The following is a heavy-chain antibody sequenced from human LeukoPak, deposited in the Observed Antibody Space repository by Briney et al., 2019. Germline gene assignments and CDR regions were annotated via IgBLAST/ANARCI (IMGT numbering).Heavy chain of an antibody. CDR2: ISAYNGNT. CDR1: GYTFTSYD. J-gene: IGHJ4*02. V-gene: IGHV1-18*01. D-gene: IGHD3-22*01. Sequence: ASVKVSCKTSGYTFTSYDITWVRQAPGQGLEWMGWISAYNGNTNYAQKFQGRVTMTTDTSTSTAYMELRSLRSDDTAVYYCARAFYDISAYYYFDYWGQGTLVTVSS. CDR3: ARAFYDISAYYYFDY.